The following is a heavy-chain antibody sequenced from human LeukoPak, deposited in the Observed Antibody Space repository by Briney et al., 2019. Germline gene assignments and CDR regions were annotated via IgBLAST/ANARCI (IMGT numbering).Heavy chain of an antibody. Sequence: ASVKVSCKASGYTFTGYYMHWVRQAPGQGLEWMGWINPNSGGTNYAQKFQGRVTMTRDTSISTAYMELSRLRSDDTAVYYCARDRTRYCTNGVCYTGFDYWGQGTLVTVSS. CDR1: GYTFTGYY. D-gene: IGHD2-8*01. V-gene: IGHV1-2*02. J-gene: IGHJ4*02. CDR3: ARDRTRYCTNGVCYTGFDY. CDR2: INPNSGGT.